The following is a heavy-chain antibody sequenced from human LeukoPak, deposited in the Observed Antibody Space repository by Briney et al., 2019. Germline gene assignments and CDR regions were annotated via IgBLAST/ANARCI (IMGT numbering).Heavy chain of an antibody. V-gene: IGHV3-30-3*01. J-gene: IGHJ4*02. CDR1: GFSFSVHA. D-gene: IGHD2-21*01. CDR2: ISYDASNK. Sequence: GGSLRLSCAASGFSFSVHAMHWVRQAPGKGLEWVAVISYDASNKYYVDSVKGRFTISRDNSKNTLYLQMNSLRPEDTAVYYCARERHSEYYFDYWGQGTLVTVS. CDR3: ARERHSEYYFDY.